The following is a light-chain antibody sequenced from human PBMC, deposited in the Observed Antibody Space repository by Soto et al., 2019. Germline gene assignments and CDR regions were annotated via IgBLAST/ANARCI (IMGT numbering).Light chain of an antibody. Sequence: QSALTQPASVSGSPGQSITISCTGTSSDVGGYNYVSWYQQPPGKAPKLMIYDVSNRPSGVSNRFSGSKSGNTASLTISGLQAEDEADYYCISYTSSSAVVFGGGTKLTVL. CDR1: SSDVGGYNY. J-gene: IGLJ2*01. CDR2: DVS. CDR3: ISYTSSSAVV. V-gene: IGLV2-14*01.